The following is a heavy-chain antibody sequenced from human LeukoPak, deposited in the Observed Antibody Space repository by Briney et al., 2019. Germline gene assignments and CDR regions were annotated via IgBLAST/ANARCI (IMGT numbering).Heavy chain of an antibody. CDR2: INHSGST. V-gene: IGHV4-34*01. J-gene: IGHJ6*03. Sequence: PSETLSLTCAVYGGSFSGYYWSWIRQPPGKGLEWIGEINHSGSTNYNPSLKSRVTISVDTSKNQFSLKLSSVTAADTAVYYCARDVANYDSSGYYYYYYYMDVWGKGTTVTISS. D-gene: IGHD3-22*01. CDR1: GGSFSGYY. CDR3: ARDVANYDSSGYYYYYYYMDV.